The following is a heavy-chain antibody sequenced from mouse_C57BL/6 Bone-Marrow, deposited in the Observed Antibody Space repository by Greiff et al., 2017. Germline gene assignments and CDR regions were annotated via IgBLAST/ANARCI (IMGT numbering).Heavy chain of an antibody. D-gene: IGHD3-1*01. Sequence: VQLQESGAELARPGASVKLSCKASGYTFTSYGISWVKQRTGQGLEWIGEIYPRSGNTYYNEKFKGKATLTADKSSSTAYMELRSLTSEDSAVYFCARGGSGYFDVWGTGTTVTVSS. V-gene: IGHV1-81*01. J-gene: IGHJ1*03. CDR2: IYPRSGNT. CDR3: ARGGSGYFDV. CDR1: GYTFTSYG.